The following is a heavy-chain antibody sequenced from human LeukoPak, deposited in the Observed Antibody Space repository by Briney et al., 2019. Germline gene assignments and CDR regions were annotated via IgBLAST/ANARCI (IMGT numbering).Heavy chain of an antibody. J-gene: IGHJ4*02. V-gene: IGHV3-33*01. CDR1: GFTFSSYG. Sequence: PGRSLRLSCAASGFTFSSYGMHWVRQAPGKGLEWVAVIWYDGSNKYYADSVKGRFTISRDNSKNTLYLQVNSLRAEDTAVYYCARGGGVRGVNYFDYWGQGTLVTVSS. CDR3: ARGGGVRGVNYFDY. CDR2: IWYDGSNK. D-gene: IGHD3-10*02.